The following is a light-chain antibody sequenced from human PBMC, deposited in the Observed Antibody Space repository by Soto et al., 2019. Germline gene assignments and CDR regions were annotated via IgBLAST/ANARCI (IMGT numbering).Light chain of an antibody. CDR2: AAS. J-gene: IGKJ1*01. CDR3: QQYYSYPWT. CDR1: QGIRHD. Sequence: AIEMTQSPASLSVSVGDRVTITCRASQGIRHDLGWYQQKPGKAPELLIYAASTLQSGVPSRFSGSGSGTDFTLTISCLQSEDFATYYCQQYYSYPWTFGQGTKVDIK. V-gene: IGKV1-6*01.